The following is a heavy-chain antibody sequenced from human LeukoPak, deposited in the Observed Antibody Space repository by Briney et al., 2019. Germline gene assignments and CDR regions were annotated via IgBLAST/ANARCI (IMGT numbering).Heavy chain of an antibody. Sequence: SETLSLTCTVSGGSISSSSYYWGWIRQPPGKGLEWIGSISYSGSTYYNPSLKSRVTISADTSNNQFSLKLGSVTAADTAVYYCARRKSPDYDLWSNYYDSWGQGTLVTVSS. V-gene: IGHV4-39*01. CDR1: GGSISSSSYY. J-gene: IGHJ4*02. D-gene: IGHD3-3*01. CDR3: ARRKSPDYDLWSNYYDS. CDR2: ISYSGST.